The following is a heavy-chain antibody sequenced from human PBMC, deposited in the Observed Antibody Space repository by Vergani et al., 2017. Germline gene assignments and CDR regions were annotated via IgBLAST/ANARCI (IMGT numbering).Heavy chain of an antibody. V-gene: IGHV3-30-3*01. CDR2: ISYDGSNK. CDR3: ARDSRVRGVIAFDY. Sequence: QVQLVQSGAEVKKPGSSVKVSCTASGVTFSSYAMHWVRQAPGKGLEWVAVISYDGSNKYYADSVKGRFTISRDNSKNTLYLQMNSLRAEDTAVYYCARDSRVRGVIAFDYWGQGTLVTVSS. D-gene: IGHD3-10*01. J-gene: IGHJ4*02. CDR1: GVTFSSYA.